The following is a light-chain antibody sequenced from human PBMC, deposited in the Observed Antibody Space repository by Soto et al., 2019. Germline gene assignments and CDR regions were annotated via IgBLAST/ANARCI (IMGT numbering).Light chain of an antibody. CDR2: KAS. V-gene: IGKV1-5*03. CDR1: QSISSW. J-gene: IGKJ3*01. CDR3: QQYNSYPFT. Sequence: DIQMTQSPSTLSASVGDRVTITCRASQSISSWLAWYQQKPGKAPKLLIYKASSLESGVPSRFSGSGSGTEFTLTISSLHPDDFATYYCQQYNSYPFTLGPGTKVDIK.